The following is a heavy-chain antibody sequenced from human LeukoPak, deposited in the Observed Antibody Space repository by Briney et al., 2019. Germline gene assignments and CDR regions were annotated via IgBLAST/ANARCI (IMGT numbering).Heavy chain of an antibody. CDR2: ISGGGETT. CDR1: GFTFNNYA. J-gene: IGHJ4*02. D-gene: IGHD4-17*01. CDR3: ARDYADYVGYFFFDY. V-gene: IGHV3-23*01. Sequence: GGSLRLSCAASGFTFNNYAMNWVRQAPGKGLEWVSSISGGGETTYYADSAKGRFTISRDNSQNTLYLQMNSLNAEDTAVYYCARDYADYVGYFFFDYWGQGTLVTVSS.